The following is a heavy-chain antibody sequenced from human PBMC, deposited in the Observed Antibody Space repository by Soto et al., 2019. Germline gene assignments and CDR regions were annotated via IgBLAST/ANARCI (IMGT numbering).Heavy chain of an antibody. CDR3: ARGRPQARFLEWLLYGYYFDY. J-gene: IGHJ4*02. D-gene: IGHD3-3*01. Sequence: PSETLSLTGAVYGGSFSGYYWSWILQPPGKGLEWIGEINHSGSTNYNPSLKSRVTISVDTSKNQFSLKLSSVTAADTAVYYCARGRPQARFLEWLLYGYYFDYWGQGTLVTVSS. CDR2: INHSGST. V-gene: IGHV4-34*01. CDR1: GGSFSGYY.